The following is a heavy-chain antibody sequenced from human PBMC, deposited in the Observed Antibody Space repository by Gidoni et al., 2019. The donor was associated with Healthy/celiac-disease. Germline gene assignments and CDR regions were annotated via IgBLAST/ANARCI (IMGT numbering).Heavy chain of an antibody. CDR3: ARGFRHQLAAADY. J-gene: IGHJ4*02. CDR1: GFTFSSYS. V-gene: IGHV3-21*01. Sequence: EVQLVESGGGLVKPGGSLRLSCAASGFTFSSYSMNWVRQAPGKGLEWVSSISSSSSYIYYADSVKGRFTISRDNAKNSLYLQMNSLRAEDTAVYYCARGFRHQLAAADYWGQGTLVTVSS. D-gene: IGHD6-13*01. CDR2: ISSSSSYI.